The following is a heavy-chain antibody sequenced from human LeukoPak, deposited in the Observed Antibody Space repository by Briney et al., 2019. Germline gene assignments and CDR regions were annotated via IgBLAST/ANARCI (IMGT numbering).Heavy chain of an antibody. CDR1: GGTFISYA. CDR2: IIPIFGTA. Sequence: SVKVSCKASGGTFISYAISWVRQAPGQGREWMGGIIPIFGTANYAQKFQGRVTITTDESTSTAYMELSSLRSEDTAVYYCDRERGYSYGGGFDYWGQGTLVTVSS. CDR3: DRERGYSYGGGFDY. J-gene: IGHJ4*02. D-gene: IGHD5-18*01. V-gene: IGHV1-69*05.